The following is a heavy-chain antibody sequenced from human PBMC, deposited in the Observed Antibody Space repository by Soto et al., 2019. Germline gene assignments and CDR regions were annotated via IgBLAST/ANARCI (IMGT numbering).Heavy chain of an antibody. J-gene: IGHJ4*02. CDR2: ISAYNGNT. CDR1: GYTFTSYG. Sequence: GAAVKVSCKASGYTFTSYGVSWVRQAPGQGLEWMGWISAYNGNTNYAQRLQGRVIMTTDTSTSTAYMELRSLRSDDTAVYYCARVTAVAGPPIAPHNDYWGQGTLVTVSS. CDR3: ARVTAVAGPPIAPHNDY. V-gene: IGHV1-18*01. D-gene: IGHD6-19*01.